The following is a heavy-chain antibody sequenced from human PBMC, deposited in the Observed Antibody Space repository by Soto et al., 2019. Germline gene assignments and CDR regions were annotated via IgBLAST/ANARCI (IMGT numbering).Heavy chain of an antibody. CDR1: GFTFDDYA. CDR3: AKDAIRDSSSWSRCFDY. Sequence: EVQLVESGGGLVQPGRSLRLSCAASGFTFDDYAMHWVRQAPGKGLEWVSGISWNSGSIGYADSVKGRFTISRDNAKNSLYLQMNSLRAEDTALYYCAKDAIRDSSSWSRCFDYWGQGTLVTVSS. CDR2: ISWNSGSI. J-gene: IGHJ4*02. D-gene: IGHD6-13*01. V-gene: IGHV3-9*01.